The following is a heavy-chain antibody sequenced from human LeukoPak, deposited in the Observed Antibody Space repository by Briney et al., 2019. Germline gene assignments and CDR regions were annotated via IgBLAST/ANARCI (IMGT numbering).Heavy chain of an antibody. D-gene: IGHD3-3*01. CDR3: ARDLRGYDFWSGQGSNWFDP. CDR2: IYYSGST. J-gene: IGHJ5*02. CDR1: GGSVERKY. Sequence: PSETLSLTCSVSGGSVERKYWSWIRQPPGKGLEWIGYIYYSGSTNYNPSLKSRVTISVDTSKNQFSLKLSSVTAADTAVYYCARDLRGYDFWSGQGSNWFDPWGQGTLVTVSS. V-gene: IGHV4-59*02.